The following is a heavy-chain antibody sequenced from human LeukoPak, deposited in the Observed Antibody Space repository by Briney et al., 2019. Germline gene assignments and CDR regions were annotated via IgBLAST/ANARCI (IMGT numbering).Heavy chain of an antibody. CDR1: GGSISSYY. J-gene: IGHJ6*02. CDR3: ARHPPYYYYGMDV. Sequence: SETLSLTCPVSGGSISSYYWSWIRQPPGKGLEWVGYIYYSGSSNYNPSLKSRVTISVDTSKNQFSLKLSSVTAADTAVYYCARHPPYYYYGMDVWGQGTTVTVSS. CDR2: IYYSGSS. V-gene: IGHV4-59*08.